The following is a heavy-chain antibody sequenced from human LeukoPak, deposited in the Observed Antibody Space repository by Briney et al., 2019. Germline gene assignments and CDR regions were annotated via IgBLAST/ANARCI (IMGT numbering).Heavy chain of an antibody. CDR3: AKDKRGIAAAGVDY. V-gene: IGHV3-48*03. CDR2: ISSSGSTI. D-gene: IGHD6-13*01. J-gene: IGHJ4*02. CDR1: GFTFSSYE. Sequence: PGGSLRLSCAASGFTFSSYEMNWVRQAPGKGLEWVSYISSSGSTIYYADSVKGRFTISRDNAKNSLYLQMNSLRAEDTALYYCAKDKRGIAAAGVDYWGRGTLVTVSS.